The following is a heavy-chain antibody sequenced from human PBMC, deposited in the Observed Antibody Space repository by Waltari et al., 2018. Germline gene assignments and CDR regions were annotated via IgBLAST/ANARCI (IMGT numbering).Heavy chain of an antibody. CDR2: INPNSGGT. Sequence: QVQLVQSGAEVKKPGASVKVSCKASGSTFTGYYMNWVRQAPGQGLEWMGRINPNSGGTNYAQKLQGRVTMTRDTSISTADMELSRLRSDDTAVYYCARERDGYNSGAKIWGQGTLVTVSS. D-gene: IGHD5-12*01. CDR1: GSTFTGYY. CDR3: ARERDGYNSGAKI. V-gene: IGHV1-2*06. J-gene: IGHJ4*02.